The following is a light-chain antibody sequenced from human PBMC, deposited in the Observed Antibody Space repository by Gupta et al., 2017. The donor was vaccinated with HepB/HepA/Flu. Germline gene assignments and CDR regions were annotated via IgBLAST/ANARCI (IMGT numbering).Light chain of an antibody. CDR1: QDISNY. CDR3: QQYDNLLGLT. J-gene: IGKJ4*01. Sequence: DIQMTQSPSSLSASVGDRVTITCQASQDISNYLNWYQQKPGKAPKLLIYDASNLETGVPSRFSGSGSWTDFTFTISSLQPEDIATYYGQQYDNLLGLTCGGGTKVEIK. V-gene: IGKV1-33*01. CDR2: DAS.